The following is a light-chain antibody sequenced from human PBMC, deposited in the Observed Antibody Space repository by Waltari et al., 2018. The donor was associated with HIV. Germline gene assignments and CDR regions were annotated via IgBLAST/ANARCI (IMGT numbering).Light chain of an antibody. V-gene: IGLV2-23*02. CDR1: SGDVGAYNY. J-gene: IGLJ1*01. CDR3: CSYAGDTTFV. CDR2: DVT. Sequence: QSALTQPASVSGSPGQSITISCTGTSGDVGAYNYVPWYQQHPNKAPKLMIYDVTKRPSGVSIRFSGSKSGNTASLTLSGLQAEDEADYYCCSYAGDTTFVFGTGTKVTVL.